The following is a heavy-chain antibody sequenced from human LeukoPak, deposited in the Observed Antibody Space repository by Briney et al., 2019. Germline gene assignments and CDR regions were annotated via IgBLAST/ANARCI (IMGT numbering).Heavy chain of an antibody. CDR1: GFNFSTYS. D-gene: IGHD6-13*01. CDR3: ARDVVQQRWAFDI. CDR2: ISSRSSFI. J-gene: IGHJ3*02. Sequence: GGSPRLSCAASGFNFSTYSMNWVRQAPGKGLEWVPSISSRSSFIYYADSVKGRFTISRDNAKNSLYLQMNSLRAEDTAVYYCARDVVQQRWAFDIWGQGTMVTVSS. V-gene: IGHV3-21*01.